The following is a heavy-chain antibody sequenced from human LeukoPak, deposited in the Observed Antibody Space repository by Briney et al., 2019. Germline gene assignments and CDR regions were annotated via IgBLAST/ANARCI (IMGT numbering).Heavy chain of an antibody. CDR2: IIPIFGTA. CDR1: GCTFSSYA. J-gene: IGHJ4*02. V-gene: IGHV1-69*06. D-gene: IGHD3-22*01. Sequence: SVKVSCKASGCTFSSYAISWVRQAPGQGLEWMGGIIPIFGTANYAQKFQGRVTITADKSTSTAYMELNSLRSEDTAVYYCARTYYYDSSGYYEGYYFDYWGQGTLVTVSS. CDR3: ARTYYYDSSGYYEGYYFDY.